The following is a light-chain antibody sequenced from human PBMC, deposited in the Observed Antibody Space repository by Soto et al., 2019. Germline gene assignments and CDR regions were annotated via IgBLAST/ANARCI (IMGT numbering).Light chain of an antibody. CDR3: QQYSTYTPRT. Sequence: DIQMTQSPSTLSGSVGDRVAITCRASQTISIWLAWYQQKPGKAPKILIYKASSLESGVPSRFSGSGSGTEFTLTISSLQPDDFATYYCQQYSTYTPRTFGQGTKVDIK. J-gene: IGKJ1*01. V-gene: IGKV1-5*03. CDR2: KAS. CDR1: QTISIW.